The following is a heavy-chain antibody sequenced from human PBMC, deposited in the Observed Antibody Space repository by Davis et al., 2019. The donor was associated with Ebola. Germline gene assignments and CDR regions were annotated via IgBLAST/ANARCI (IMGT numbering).Heavy chain of an antibody. CDR1: GGTFSDYY. Sequence: SETLSLTCAVYGGTFSDYYWSWIRQPLGKGLEWIGEVDHSGNTNYNPSFKSRVIVSEDASKNQFSLKLSSVTAADTAVYYCARRGYYYYYYGMDVWGQGTTVTVSS. J-gene: IGHJ6*02. D-gene: IGHD3-16*01. V-gene: IGHV4-34*01. CDR2: VDHSGNT. CDR3: ARRGYYYYYYGMDV.